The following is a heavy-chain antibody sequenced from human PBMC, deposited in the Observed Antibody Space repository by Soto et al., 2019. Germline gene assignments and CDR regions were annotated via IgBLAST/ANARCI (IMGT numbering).Heavy chain of an antibody. J-gene: IGHJ4*02. D-gene: IGHD3-3*01. CDR2: IYYSGST. CDR3: ARSSSPNGFWSGIFDY. CDR1: GGNISSYY. Sequence: TSQPMSLTSTVAGGNISSYYWRWIRQPPGKGLEWSGYIYYSGSTNYNPSLKSRVTISVDTSKNQFSLKLSSVTAADTAVYYCARSSSPNGFWSGIFDYWGQGTLVTVSS. V-gene: IGHV4-59*01.